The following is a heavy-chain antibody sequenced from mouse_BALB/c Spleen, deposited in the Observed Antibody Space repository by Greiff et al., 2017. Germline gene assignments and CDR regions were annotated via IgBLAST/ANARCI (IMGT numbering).Heavy chain of an antibody. CDR1: GFTFSSYG. D-gene: IGHD1-1*01. CDR2: ISSGGSYT. Sequence: EVQLQESGGDLVKPGGSLKLSCAASGFTFSSYGMSWVRQTPDKRLEWVATISSGGSYTYYPDSVKGRFTISRDNAKNTLYLQMSSLKSEDTAMYYCARHDPYYGSSSFAYWGQGTLVTVSA. J-gene: IGHJ3*01. V-gene: IGHV5-6*01. CDR3: ARHDPYYGSSSFAY.